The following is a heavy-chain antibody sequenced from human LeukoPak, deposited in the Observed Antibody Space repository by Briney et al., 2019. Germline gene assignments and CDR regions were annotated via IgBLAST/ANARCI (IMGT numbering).Heavy chain of an antibody. Sequence: GGSLRLSCVASGFTFTSYAMSWVRQAPGKGLVWVSRINSDGSSTSYADSVKGRFTISRDNAKNTLYLQMNSLRAEDTAVYYCARDGRDFPFDYWGQGTLVTVSS. V-gene: IGHV3-74*01. CDR1: GFTFTSYA. D-gene: IGHD1-26*01. CDR2: INSDGSST. J-gene: IGHJ4*02. CDR3: ARDGRDFPFDY.